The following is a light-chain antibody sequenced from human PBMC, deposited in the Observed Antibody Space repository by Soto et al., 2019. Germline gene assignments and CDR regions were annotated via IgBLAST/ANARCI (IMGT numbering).Light chain of an antibody. CDR2: GAS. CDR3: QQYYSFPRT. CDR1: QDISSL. Sequence: DIQMTQSPSSVSASVGDRVTITCRASQDISSLLAWYQQKPGKAPNLLIHGASSLRSGVPLRFSGSGSGTDFTLTISCLQSEDFATYYCQQYYSFPRTVGQGTKVDI. V-gene: IGKV1-12*01. J-gene: IGKJ1*01.